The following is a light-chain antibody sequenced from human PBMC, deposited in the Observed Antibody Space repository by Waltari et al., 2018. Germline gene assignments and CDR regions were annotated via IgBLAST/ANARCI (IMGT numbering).Light chain of an antibody. J-gene: IGKJ4*01. CDR3: QQSYTGLT. V-gene: IGKV1-39*01. Sequence: DIQMTQSPPSLSASVGDRVTITCRASQSISSYLNWYQQKPGKAPKLLIYAASSLQSGVPSRFSGSGSGTDFTLTISSLQPEDFATYYCQQSYTGLTFGGGTKVEIK. CDR2: AAS. CDR1: QSISSY.